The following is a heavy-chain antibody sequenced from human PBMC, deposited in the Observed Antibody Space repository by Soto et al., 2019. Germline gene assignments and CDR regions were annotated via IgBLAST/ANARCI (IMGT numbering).Heavy chain of an antibody. D-gene: IGHD3-10*01. CDR1: GGSISSSSYY. V-gene: IGHV4-39*01. Sequence: QLQLQESGPGLVKPSETLSLTCTVSGGSISSSSYYWGWIRQPPGKGLEWIGSIYYSGSTYYNPSLKSRVTISVDTSKNQFSLKLSSVTAADTAVYYCAAYYGSGSYPLNWFDPWGQGTLVTVSS. J-gene: IGHJ5*02. CDR3: AAYYGSGSYPLNWFDP. CDR2: IYYSGST.